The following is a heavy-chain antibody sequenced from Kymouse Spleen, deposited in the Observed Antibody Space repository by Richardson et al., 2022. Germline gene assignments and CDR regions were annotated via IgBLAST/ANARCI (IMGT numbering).Heavy chain of an antibody. Sequence: QVQLQESGPGLVKPSETLSLTCTVSGGSISSYYWSWIRQPPGKGLEWIGYIYYSGSTNYNPSLKSRVTISVDTSKNQFSLKLSSVTAADTAVYYCARVITGTFDYWGQGTLVTVSS. V-gene: IGHV4-59*01. J-gene: IGHJ4*02. CDR2: IYYSGST. CDR1: GGSISSYY. D-gene: IGHD1-7*01. CDR3: ARVITGTFDY.